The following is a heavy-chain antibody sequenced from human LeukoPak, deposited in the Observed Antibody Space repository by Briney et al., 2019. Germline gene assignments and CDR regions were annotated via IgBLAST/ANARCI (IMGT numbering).Heavy chain of an antibody. D-gene: IGHD3-10*01. CDR2: MNPNNSNT. V-gene: IGHV1-8*01. CDR1: GYTFTSYG. Sequence: ASVKVSCKASGYTFTSYGINWVRQATGQGLEWIGWMNPNNSNTGFAQKFQGRVTMTRNTSIGTAYMELSSLRSEDTAVYYCARRWLGDPYGMDVWGQGTTVSVSS. CDR3: ARRWLGDPYGMDV. J-gene: IGHJ6*02.